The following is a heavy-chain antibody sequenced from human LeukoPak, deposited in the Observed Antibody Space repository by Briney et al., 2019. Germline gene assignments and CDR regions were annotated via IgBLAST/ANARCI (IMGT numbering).Heavy chain of an antibody. CDR3: ARDRPLDADDYYGFSFFDY. J-gene: IGHJ4*02. V-gene: IGHV1-2*02. Sequence: ASVKVSCKASGYTFTGSYLHWVRQAPGQGLEWMGWINPNSGGTNHAQKFQGRVTMTRDTSISTAYMELSRLRSDDTAVYYCARDRPLDADDYYGFSFFDYWGQGTLVTVSS. D-gene: IGHD3-10*01. CDR1: GYTFTGSY. CDR2: INPNSGGT.